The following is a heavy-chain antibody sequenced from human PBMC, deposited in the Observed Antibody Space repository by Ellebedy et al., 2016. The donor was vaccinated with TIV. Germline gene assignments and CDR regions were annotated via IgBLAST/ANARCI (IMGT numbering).Heavy chain of an antibody. J-gene: IGHJ4*02. V-gene: IGHV1-3*01. CDR3: ARVKWELPFDY. Sequence: AASVKVSCKASGYTFTSYAMHWVRQAPGQRLEWMGWINAGNGNTKYSQKFQGRVTITRDTSARQAYMELSSLRSEDTAVYYCARVKWELPFDYWGQGTLVTVSS. CDR1: GYTFTSYA. CDR2: INAGNGNT. D-gene: IGHD1-26*01.